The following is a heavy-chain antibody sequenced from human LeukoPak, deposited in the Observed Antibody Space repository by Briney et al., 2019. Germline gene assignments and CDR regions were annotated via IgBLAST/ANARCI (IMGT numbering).Heavy chain of an antibody. Sequence: NASETLSLTCIGSGGSISNYYWSWFRQPPGKGLESIGYIYSSGTTNYNPSLQSRVTMLVDTSRNQFSLRLSSVTAADTAVYYCARHETGGTYPLKYWGQGTLVTVSS. J-gene: IGHJ4*02. D-gene: IGHD1-26*01. CDR3: ARHETGGTYPLKY. CDR1: GGSISNYY. V-gene: IGHV4-59*08. CDR2: IYSSGTT.